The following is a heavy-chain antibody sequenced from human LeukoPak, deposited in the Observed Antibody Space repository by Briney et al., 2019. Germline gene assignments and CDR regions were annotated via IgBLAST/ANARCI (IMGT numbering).Heavy chain of an antibody. CDR1: RFTVSSNY. J-gene: IGHJ4*02. V-gene: IGHV3-53*01. CDR3: AKASPSWTPDY. CDR2: IYSGGTI. D-gene: IGHD6-13*01. Sequence: GGSLRLSCAASRFTVSSNYMSWVRQAPGKGLEWVSIIYSGGTIHYADSVKGRFTISRDNSKNTLYLQMNSLRAEDTAVYYCAKASPSWTPDYWGQGTLVTVSS.